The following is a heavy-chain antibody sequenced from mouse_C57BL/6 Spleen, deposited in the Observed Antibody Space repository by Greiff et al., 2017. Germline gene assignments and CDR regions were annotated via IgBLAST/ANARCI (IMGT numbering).Heavy chain of an antibody. J-gene: IGHJ2*01. CDR1: GYTFTSYW. D-gene: IGHD1-1*01. V-gene: IGHV1-59*01. CDR2: IDPSDSYT. CDR3: ARQELRGFDY. Sequence: QVQLKQPGAELVRPGTSVKLSCKASGYTFTSYWMPWVKQRPGQGLEWIGVIDPSDSYTNYNQKFKGKATLTVDTSSSTAYMQLSSLTSEDSAVYYCARQELRGFDYWGQGTTLTVSS.